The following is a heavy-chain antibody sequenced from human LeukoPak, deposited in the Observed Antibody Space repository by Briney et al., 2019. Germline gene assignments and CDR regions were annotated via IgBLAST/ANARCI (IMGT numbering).Heavy chain of an antibody. CDR2: IYYSGST. J-gene: IGHJ4*02. Sequence: SETLSLTCTVSGGSISSSSYYWGWIRQPPGKGLEWIGSIYYSGSTYHNPSLKSRVTISVDTSKNQFSLKLSSVTAADTAVYYCARDWATVTELDYWGQGTLVTVSS. CDR3: ARDWATVTELDY. V-gene: IGHV4-39*02. CDR1: GGSISSSSYY. D-gene: IGHD4-17*01.